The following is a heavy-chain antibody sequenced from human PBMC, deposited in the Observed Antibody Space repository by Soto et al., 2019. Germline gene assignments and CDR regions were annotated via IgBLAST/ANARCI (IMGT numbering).Heavy chain of an antibody. CDR2: IKQDGSEN. CDR1: GFTFSSYW. J-gene: IGHJ6*02. Sequence: GGSLRLSCAASGFTFSSYWMSWVRQAPGKGLEWVANIKQDGSENYYVDSVKGRFTISRDNAKNSLYLQMNSLRAEDTAVYYCARVTYSSSWGLFYYYYVMDVWGQGTTVTSP. D-gene: IGHD6-13*01. V-gene: IGHV3-7*03. CDR3: ARVTYSSSWGLFYYYYVMDV.